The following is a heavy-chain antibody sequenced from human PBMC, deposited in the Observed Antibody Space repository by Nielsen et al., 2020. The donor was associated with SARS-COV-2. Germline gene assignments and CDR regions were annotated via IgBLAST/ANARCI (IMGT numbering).Heavy chain of an antibody. CDR3: ARVHSSGYYLNAFDI. V-gene: IGHV3-74*01. D-gene: IGHD3-22*01. Sequence: GESLKISCAASGFTFSSYWMHWVRQAPGKGLVWVSRINSDGSSTSYADSVKGRFTISRDNAKNTLYLQMNSLRAEDTAVYYCARVHSSGYYLNAFDIWGQGTMVTVSS. CDR1: GFTFSSYW. CDR2: INSDGSST. J-gene: IGHJ3*02.